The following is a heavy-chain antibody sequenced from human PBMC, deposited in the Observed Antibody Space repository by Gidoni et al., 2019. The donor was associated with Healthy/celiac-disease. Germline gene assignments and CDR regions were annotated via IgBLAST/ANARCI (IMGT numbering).Heavy chain of an antibody. Sequence: QVQLQESGPGLVKPSQTLSLTCTVSGGSISSGGYYWSWIRQHPGKGLEWIGYIYDSGSTYSNPSLKSRVTISVDTSTNQFSLKLISVTAAYTAVYYCASFGIEGFDYWGQGTLVTVSS. J-gene: IGHJ4*02. D-gene: IGHD3-10*01. CDR1: GGSISSGGYY. CDR3: ASFGIEGFDY. V-gene: IGHV4-31*03. CDR2: IYDSGST.